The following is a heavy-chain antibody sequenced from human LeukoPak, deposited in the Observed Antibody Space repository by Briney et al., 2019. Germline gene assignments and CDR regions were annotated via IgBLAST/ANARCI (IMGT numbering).Heavy chain of an antibody. CDR2: ISYDGSNK. V-gene: IGHV3-30-3*01. CDR3: ARARGSSRSYGVGGY. CDR1: GFTFSSYA. J-gene: IGHJ4*02. Sequence: GGSLRLSCAASGFTFSSYAMHWVRQAPGKGLEWVAVISYDGSNKYYADSVKGRFTISRDNSKNTLYLQMNSLRAEDTAVYYCARARGSSRSYGVGGYWGRGTLVTVSS. D-gene: IGHD6-13*01.